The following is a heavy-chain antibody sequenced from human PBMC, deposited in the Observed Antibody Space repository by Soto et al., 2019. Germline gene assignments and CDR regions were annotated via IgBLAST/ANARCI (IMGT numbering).Heavy chain of an antibody. CDR3: AKDQNIQLWPRYYYYGMDV. D-gene: IGHD5-18*01. CDR1: GFTFSSYA. V-gene: IGHV3-23*01. CDR2: ISGSGGST. Sequence: GGSLRLSCAASGFTFSSYAMSWVRQAPGKGLEWVSAISGSGGSTYYADSVKGRFTISRDNSKNTLYLQMNSLRAKDTAVYYCAKDQNIQLWPRYYYYGMDVWGQGTTVTVSS. J-gene: IGHJ6*02.